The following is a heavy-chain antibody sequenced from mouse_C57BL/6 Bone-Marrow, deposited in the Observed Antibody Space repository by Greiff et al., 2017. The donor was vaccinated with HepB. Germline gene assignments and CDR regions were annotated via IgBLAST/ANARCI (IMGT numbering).Heavy chain of an antibody. V-gene: IGHV1-61*01. CDR2: IYPSDSET. J-gene: IGHJ2*01. CDR1: GYTFTSYW. D-gene: IGHD3-2*02. Sequence: QVQLQQPGAELVRPGSSVKLSCKASGYTFTSYWMAWVKQRPGQGLEWIGNIYPSDSETHYNQKFKDKATLTVDKSSSTAYMQLSSLTSEDSAVYYCARDSSGYVFDYWGQGTTLTVSS. CDR3: ARDSSGYVFDY.